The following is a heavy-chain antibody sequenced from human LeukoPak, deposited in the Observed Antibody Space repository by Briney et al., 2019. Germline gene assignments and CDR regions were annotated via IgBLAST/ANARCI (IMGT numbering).Heavy chain of an antibody. V-gene: IGHV4-61*01. CDR3: ARGDSGWPFDY. D-gene: IGHD6-19*01. CDR1: GGSINSGHHS. Sequence: PSQTLSLTCAVSGGSINSGHHSWSWIRQPPGKGLEWIGYIYYSGSTNYNPSLKSRVTISVDMSKNQFSLKLSSVTAADTAVYYCARGDSGWPFDYWGQGTLVTVSS. CDR2: IYYSGST. J-gene: IGHJ4*02.